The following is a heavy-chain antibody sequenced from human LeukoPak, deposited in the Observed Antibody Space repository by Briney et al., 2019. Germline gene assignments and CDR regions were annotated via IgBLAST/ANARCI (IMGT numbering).Heavy chain of an antibody. CDR2: ISAYNDNT. J-gene: IGHJ3*02. D-gene: IGHD3-3*01. V-gene: IGHV1-18*01. CDR1: GYTFTSYG. Sequence: GASVKVSCKASGYTFTSYGFSRLRQAPAQGLEWMGWISAYNDNTNYEQKLQGRVTMTTDTSMSTAYVEVRSLRSDDTAVYYCARAPSSYDFWSGYYTGGAFDIWGQGTMVTVSS. CDR3: ARAPSSYDFWSGYYTGGAFDI.